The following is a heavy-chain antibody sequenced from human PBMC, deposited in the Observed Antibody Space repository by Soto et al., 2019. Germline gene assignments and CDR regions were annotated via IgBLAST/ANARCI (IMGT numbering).Heavy chain of an antibody. Sequence: QVQLVESGGGVVQPGRSLRLSCAASGFTFSSYGMHWVRQAPGKGLEWVAVIWYDGSNKYYADSVKGRFPISRDNSKNTLYLQMNSLRAEDTAVYYCARDDYDSSGYNPWGQGTLVTVSS. CDR2: IWYDGSNK. CDR1: GFTFSSYG. CDR3: ARDDYDSSGYNP. V-gene: IGHV3-33*01. D-gene: IGHD3-22*01. J-gene: IGHJ5*02.